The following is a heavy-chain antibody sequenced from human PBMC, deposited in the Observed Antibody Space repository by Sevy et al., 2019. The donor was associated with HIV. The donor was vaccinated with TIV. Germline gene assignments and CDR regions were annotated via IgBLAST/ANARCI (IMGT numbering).Heavy chain of an antibody. Sequence: GGSLRLSCAASGFTFSSCAVSWVRQAPGKGLEWVSTISSSGGSTKYADSVKGRFTISRDNSKNTLYLQMNGLRAEDTAVYYCASPPLGYTDAYRNYFDYWGQGTLVTVSS. CDR3: ASPPLGYTDAYRNYFDY. D-gene: IGHD5-18*01. V-gene: IGHV3-23*01. CDR2: ISSSGGST. CDR1: GFTFSSCA. J-gene: IGHJ4*02.